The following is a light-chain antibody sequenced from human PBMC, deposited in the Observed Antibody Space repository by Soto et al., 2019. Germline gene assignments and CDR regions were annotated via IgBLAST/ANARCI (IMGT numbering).Light chain of an antibody. CDR1: QSVSSY. J-gene: IGKJ3*01. Sequence: EIVLTQSPATLSLSPGERATLSCRASQSVSSYLAWYQQKPGQAPRLLIYDASNRATGIPARFSGSGSGTDFTLTIRSLEPEYFAVYYCQQRSNWPTFGPGTKVDIK. V-gene: IGKV3-11*01. CDR2: DAS. CDR3: QQRSNWPT.